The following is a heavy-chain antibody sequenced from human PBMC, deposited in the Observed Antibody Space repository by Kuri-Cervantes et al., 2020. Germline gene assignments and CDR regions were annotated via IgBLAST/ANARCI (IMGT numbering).Heavy chain of an antibody. Sequence: SETLSLTCTVSGGSISSSSYSWGWIRQPPGKGLEWIGSIYYSGSTNYNPSLKSRVTISVDTSKDQFSLKLSSVTAADTAVYYCARGSADIVVVPAAHWIDYWGHGTLVTVSS. CDR3: ARGSADIVVVPAAHWIDY. J-gene: IGHJ4*01. CDR2: IYYSGST. V-gene: IGHV4-39*07. CDR1: GGSISSSSYS. D-gene: IGHD2-2*01.